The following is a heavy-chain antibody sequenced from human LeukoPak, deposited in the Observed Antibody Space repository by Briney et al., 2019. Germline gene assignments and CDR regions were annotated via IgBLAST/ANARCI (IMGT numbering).Heavy chain of an antibody. Sequence: ASVKVSCKASGYTFTSYGISWVRQAPGQGLEWMGWISAYNGNTNYAQKLQGRVTMTTDTSISTAYMELSRLRSDGTAVYYCATEYRDGYSFDYWGQGTLVTVSS. D-gene: IGHD5-24*01. CDR2: ISAYNGNT. J-gene: IGHJ4*02. CDR1: GYTFTSYG. CDR3: ATEYRDGYSFDY. V-gene: IGHV1-18*01.